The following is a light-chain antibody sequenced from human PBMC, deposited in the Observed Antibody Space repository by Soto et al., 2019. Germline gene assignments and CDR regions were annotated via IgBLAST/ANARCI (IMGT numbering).Light chain of an antibody. Sequence: QSALTQPPSVSGSPGQSVIISCIGSSSDIGRYNYVSWYQQRPGKAPKLIIYDVTQRPSGVPDRFSGSKSGNTASLTISGLQADDEADYCCCAHTGMAILFGGGTQLTVL. CDR3: CAHTGMAIL. J-gene: IGLJ2*01. CDR2: DVT. CDR1: SSDIGRYNY. V-gene: IGLV2-11*01.